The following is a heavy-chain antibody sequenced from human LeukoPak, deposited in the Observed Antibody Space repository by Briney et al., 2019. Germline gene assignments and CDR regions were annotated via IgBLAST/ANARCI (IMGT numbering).Heavy chain of an antibody. J-gene: IGHJ5*02. CDR2: INEDGSVK. CDR1: GSTFTNFW. D-gene: IGHD4-11*01. Sequence: GGSLRLSCAASGSTFTNFWMIWVRQAPGKGLQWVANINEDGSVKYYVGSVEGRFTISRDNAKNSVYLQMNSLRGEDTGVYYCASSNYSSSSSWGQGTLVTVSS. CDR3: ASSNYSSSSS. V-gene: IGHV3-7*01.